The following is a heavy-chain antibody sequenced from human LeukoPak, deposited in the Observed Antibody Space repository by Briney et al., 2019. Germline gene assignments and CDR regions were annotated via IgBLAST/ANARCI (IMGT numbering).Heavy chain of an antibody. CDR3: ARVPRGYDILTGNYRGFYFDS. J-gene: IGHJ4*02. CDR2: ISGSGGST. V-gene: IGHV3-23*01. CDR1: GFTFSSYG. D-gene: IGHD3-9*01. Sequence: GGTLRLSCAASGFTFSSYGMSWVRQAPGKGLEWVSAISGSGGSTYYADSVEGRFTISRDNSKNTLYLQMSSLRVEDTAVYYCARVPRGYDILTGNYRGFYFDSWGQGSLVTVAS.